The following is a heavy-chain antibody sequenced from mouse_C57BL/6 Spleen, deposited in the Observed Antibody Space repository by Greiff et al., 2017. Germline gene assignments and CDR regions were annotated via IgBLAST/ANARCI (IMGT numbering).Heavy chain of an antibody. J-gene: IGHJ2*01. V-gene: IGHV1-82*01. CDR1: GYAFSSSW. CDR3: AREQLGLYLDY. Sequence: QVQLQQSGPELVKPGASVKISCKASGYAFSSSWMNWVKQRPGKGLEWIGRIYPGDGDTNYNGKFKGKATLTADKSSSTAYMQLSSLTSEDSAVYFCAREQLGLYLDYWGQGTTLTVSS. D-gene: IGHD4-1*02. CDR2: IYPGDGDT.